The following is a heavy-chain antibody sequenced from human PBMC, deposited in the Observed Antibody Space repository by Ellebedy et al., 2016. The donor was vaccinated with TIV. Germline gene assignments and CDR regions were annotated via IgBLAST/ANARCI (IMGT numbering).Heavy chain of an antibody. V-gene: IGHV4-59*01. D-gene: IGHD3-9*01. Sequence: GSLRLSXTVSGGSINDYYWSWIRQPPGKGLEWIGYIYYSGSTNYNPSLKSRVTISVDTSKNQFSLKLSSVTAADTAVYYCARDHRYPGAFDIWGQGTMVTVSS. CDR1: GGSINDYY. J-gene: IGHJ3*02. CDR3: ARDHRYPGAFDI. CDR2: IYYSGST.